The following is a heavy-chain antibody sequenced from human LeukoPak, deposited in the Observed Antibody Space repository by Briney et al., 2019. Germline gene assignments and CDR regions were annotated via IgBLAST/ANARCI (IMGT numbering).Heavy chain of an antibody. D-gene: IGHD6-19*01. V-gene: IGHV3-74*01. Sequence: PGGSLRLSCAASGFTFNSYWMHWVRQVPGKGLVWVSLIDSDGSTTTYADSVKGRFSISRDNAKNTLYLQMNSLRVEDTAVYYCARDTLAVAGDLDYWGQGTLVTVSS. CDR2: IDSDGSTT. CDR3: ARDTLAVAGDLDY. CDR1: GFTFNSYW. J-gene: IGHJ4*02.